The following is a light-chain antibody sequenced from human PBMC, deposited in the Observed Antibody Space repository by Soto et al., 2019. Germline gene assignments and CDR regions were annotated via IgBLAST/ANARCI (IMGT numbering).Light chain of an antibody. CDR1: QSVLYSSNNKNY. CDR3: QQYYSTPPVT. CDR2: WAS. V-gene: IGKV4-1*01. Sequence: DILMTQSPDSLAVSLGERATINCKSSQSVLYSSNNKNYLAWYQQKPGQPPKLLIYWASTRESGVPDRFSGSGSGTDFTLTISSLQAEDVAVYYCQQYYSTPPVTFGGGTKVDI. J-gene: IGKJ4*01.